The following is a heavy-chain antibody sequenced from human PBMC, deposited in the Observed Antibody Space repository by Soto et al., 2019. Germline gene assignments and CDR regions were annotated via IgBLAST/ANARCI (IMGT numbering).Heavy chain of an antibody. CDR1: GFTFSSYA. CDR2: ISGSGGST. V-gene: IGHV3-23*01. J-gene: IGHJ4*02. D-gene: IGHD2-15*01. Sequence: GGSLRLSCAASGFTFSSYAMSWVRQAPGKGLEWVSAISGSGGSTYYADSVKGRFTISRDNSKNTLYLQMNSLRAEDTAVYYCVIHSVAATGSLLWGQGTLVTVSS. CDR3: VIHSVAATGSLL.